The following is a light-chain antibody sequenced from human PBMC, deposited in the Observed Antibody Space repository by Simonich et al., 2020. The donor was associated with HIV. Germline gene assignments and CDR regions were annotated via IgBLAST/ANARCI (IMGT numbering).Light chain of an antibody. V-gene: IGLV2-14*02. CDR3: SSYTRSSTWV. CDR2: VDS. CDR1: SSDVVSYNL. J-gene: IGLJ3*02. Sequence: QSALTQPPSASGSPGQSVTISCTGTSSDVVSYNLVSWYQQHPGTAPKLLIYVDSKRPSGVSNRFSGSKSGNTASLTISGLQAEDEADYYCSSYTRSSTWVFGGGTTVTVL.